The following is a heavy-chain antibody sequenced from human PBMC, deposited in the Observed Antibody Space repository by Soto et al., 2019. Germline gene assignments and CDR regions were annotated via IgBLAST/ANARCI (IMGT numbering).Heavy chain of an antibody. CDR3: GRAYGSNPALFDP. V-gene: IGHV3-53*01. Sequence: GGSLRLSCAAYGFTFSSYSMSWVRQAPGKGLDWVSVIYPGGSTYYADSVKGRFTFSRDNSKNTLYLQMNSLRAEDTAVYYCGRAYGSNPALFDPWGQGTLVTVSS. J-gene: IGHJ5*02. D-gene: IGHD4-17*01. CDR2: IYPGGST. CDR1: GFTFSSYS.